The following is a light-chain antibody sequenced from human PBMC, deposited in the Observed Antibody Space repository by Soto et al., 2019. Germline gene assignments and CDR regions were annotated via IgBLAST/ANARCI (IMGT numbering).Light chain of an antibody. Sequence: EVVMTQSPATLSVSPGERATLSCRASQSVSSNLAWYQQKPGQAPRLLIYGASTRATGIPARFSGSGSGTEFTLTISSLQSEDFATYYCQQYNNYATWTFGQGTKVDIK. V-gene: IGKV3-15*01. J-gene: IGKJ1*01. CDR1: QSVSSN. CDR2: GAS. CDR3: QQYNNYATWT.